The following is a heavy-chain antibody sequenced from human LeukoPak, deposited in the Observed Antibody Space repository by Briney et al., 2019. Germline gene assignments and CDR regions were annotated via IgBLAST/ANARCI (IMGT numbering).Heavy chain of an antibody. Sequence: SETLSLTCAAYGGSFSGYYWSWIRQPPGKGLEWIGEINHSGSTNYNPSLKSRVTISVDTSKNQFSLKLSSVTAADTAVYYCARWLGYCSGGSCPNFDYWGQGTLVTVSS. D-gene: IGHD2-15*01. J-gene: IGHJ4*02. V-gene: IGHV4-34*01. CDR2: INHSGST. CDR1: GGSFSGYY. CDR3: ARWLGYCSGGSCPNFDY.